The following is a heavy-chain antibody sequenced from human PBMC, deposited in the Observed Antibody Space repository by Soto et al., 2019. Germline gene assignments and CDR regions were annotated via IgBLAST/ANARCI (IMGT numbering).Heavy chain of an antibody. CDR1: GFTFNHYA. V-gene: IGHV3-23*01. J-gene: IGHJ4*02. Sequence: VQLLESGGGLVQPGGSLRLACTASGFTFNHYAMSWVRQAPGKGLEWVSAVSGRGGSTKYADSVKGRFIISRDISKKMLFLHMNGLRGEDTGTYYCAKGAARYFDYWGRGTLVTVSS. CDR2: VSGRGGST. CDR3: AKGAARYFDY. D-gene: IGHD1-26*01.